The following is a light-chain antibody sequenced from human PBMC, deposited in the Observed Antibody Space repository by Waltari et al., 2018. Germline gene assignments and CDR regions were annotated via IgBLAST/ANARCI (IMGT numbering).Light chain of an antibody. J-gene: IGLJ2*01. CDR3: CSYGGASIRI. V-gene: IGLV2-23*01. Sequence: QSALTQPASVSGSPGQSITISCTGTTIDVGRYNLVSWYQQHPGEVPKLIIYEGNKRPSGVSNRFSGSKSGNTASLTISGLQPEDEADYYCCSYGGASIRIFGGGTKVTVL. CDR2: EGN. CDR1: TIDVGRYNL.